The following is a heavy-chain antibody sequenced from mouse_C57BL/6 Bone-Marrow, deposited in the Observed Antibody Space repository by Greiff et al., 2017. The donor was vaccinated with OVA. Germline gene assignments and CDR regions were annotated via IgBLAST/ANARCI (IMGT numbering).Heavy chain of an antibody. CDR3: ERHGTTGANYWYFDV. J-gene: IGHJ1*03. V-gene: IGHV5-6*02. CDR2: ISSGGSYT. Sequence: DVMLVESGGDLVKPGGSLKLSCAASGFTFSSYGMSWVRQTPDKRLEWVATISSGGSYTYYPDSVKGRFTISRDNAKNTRYLQMSSLKTEDTAMYDCERHGTTGANYWYFDVWGTGTTVTVSS. D-gene: IGHD1-1*01. CDR1: GFTFSSYG.